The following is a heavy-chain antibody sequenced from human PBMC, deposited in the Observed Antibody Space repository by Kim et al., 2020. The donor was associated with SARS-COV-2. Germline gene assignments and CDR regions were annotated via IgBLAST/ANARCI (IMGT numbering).Heavy chain of an antibody. CDR1: GFTVSNSY. Sequence: GGSLRLSCAASGFTVSNSYMNWVRQAPGKGLEWVPILYPGGGTSYADSVKGRFTVSSDKSKNTLSLQMDRLRVEDTAVYYCAKWENGFYWGQGTLVSVSS. CDR2: LYPGGGT. D-gene: IGHD1-26*01. V-gene: IGHV3-53*01. CDR3: AKWENGFY. J-gene: IGHJ4*02.